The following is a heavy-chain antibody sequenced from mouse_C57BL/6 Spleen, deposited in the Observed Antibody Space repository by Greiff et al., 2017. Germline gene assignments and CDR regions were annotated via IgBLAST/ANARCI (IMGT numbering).Heavy chain of an antibody. CDR3: ARDRLRGAMDY. CDR1: GYSITSGYY. D-gene: IGHD1-1*01. CDR2: ISYDGSN. Sequence: DVQLQESGPGLVKPSQSLSLTCSVTGYSITSGYYWNWIRQFPGNKLEWMGYISYDGSNNYNPSLKNRISITRDTSKNQFFLKLNSVTTEDTATYYCARDRLRGAMDYWGQGTSVTVSS. V-gene: IGHV3-6*01. J-gene: IGHJ4*01.